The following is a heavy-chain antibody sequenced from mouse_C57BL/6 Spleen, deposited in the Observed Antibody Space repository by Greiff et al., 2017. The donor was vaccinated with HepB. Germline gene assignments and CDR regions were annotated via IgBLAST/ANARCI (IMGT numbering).Heavy chain of an antibody. Sequence: VQRVESGAELVKPGASVKLSCKASGYTFTEYTIHWVKQRSGQGLEWIGWFYPGSGSIKYNEKFKDKATLTADKSSSTVYMELSRLTSEDSAVYFCARHEEDGSPYWYFDVWGTGTTVTVSS. CDR1: GYTFTEYT. J-gene: IGHJ1*03. V-gene: IGHV1-62-2*01. D-gene: IGHD1-1*01. CDR3: ARHEEDGSPYWYFDV. CDR2: FYPGSGSI.